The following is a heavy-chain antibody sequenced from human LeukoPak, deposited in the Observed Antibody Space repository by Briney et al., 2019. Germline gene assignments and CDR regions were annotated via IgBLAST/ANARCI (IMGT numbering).Heavy chain of an antibody. D-gene: IGHD3-10*01. J-gene: IGHJ4*02. CDR1: GYSFTSYW. Sequence: GESLKISFKSSGYSFTSYWISWVRQMPGKGLEWMGRIDPSDSYTNYSPSFQGHVTISADKSISTAYLQWSSLKASDTAMYYCARQRGSGSYFDYWGQGTLVTVSS. CDR3: ARQRGSGSYFDY. V-gene: IGHV5-10-1*01. CDR2: IDPSDSYT.